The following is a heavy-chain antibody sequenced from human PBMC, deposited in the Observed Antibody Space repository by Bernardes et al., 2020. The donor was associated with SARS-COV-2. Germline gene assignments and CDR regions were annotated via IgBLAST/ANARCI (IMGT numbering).Heavy chain of an antibody. D-gene: IGHD3-22*01. V-gene: IGHV3-53*05. J-gene: IGHJ4*02. CDR3: ARERYYYNSSGYCPYCLNY. CDR2: LYSGGAT. Sequence: GGSLRLSCAASGFTVSNTYMAWVRQTPRKGLEWVSILYSGGATYYADSVEGRFTISRDNSKNTLFLQMNSLRADDTAVYYCARERYYYNSSGYCPYCLNYWGQGTLVTVSS. CDR1: GFTVSNTY.